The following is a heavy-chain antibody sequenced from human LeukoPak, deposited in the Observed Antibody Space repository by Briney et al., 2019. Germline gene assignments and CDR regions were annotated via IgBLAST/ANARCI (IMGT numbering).Heavy chain of an antibody. CDR2: IIPIFGTA. V-gene: IGHV1-69*13. Sequence: SEKVSCKASGGTCSSYAISWVRQAPGQGLEWMGGIIPIFGTANYAQKFQGRVTITADESTSTAYMELSSLRSEDTAVYYCARSERSLEWLLYGGYYYYMDVWGKGTTVTVSS. D-gene: IGHD3-3*01. CDR1: GGTCSSYA. J-gene: IGHJ6*03. CDR3: ARSERSLEWLLYGGYYYYMDV.